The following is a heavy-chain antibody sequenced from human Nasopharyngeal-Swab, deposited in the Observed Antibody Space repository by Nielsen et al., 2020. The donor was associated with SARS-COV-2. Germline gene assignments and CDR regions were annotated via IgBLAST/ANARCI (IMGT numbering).Heavy chain of an antibody. D-gene: IGHD2-15*01. CDR1: GGTIHGLC. J-gene: IGHJ6*03. V-gene: IGHV4-34*01. CDR2: INDRGSG. Sequence: SETLSLTCVVFGGTIHGLCWKWISQTPGRGLEWIGEINDRGSGNYNPSLRSRVTIAAGTSNIQFSLKLNSVTAADTAVYYCARGQDAYYYMDVWGEGTTVTVSS. CDR3: ARGQDAYYYMDV.